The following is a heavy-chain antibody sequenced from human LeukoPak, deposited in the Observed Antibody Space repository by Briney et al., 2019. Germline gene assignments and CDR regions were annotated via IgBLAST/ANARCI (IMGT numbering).Heavy chain of an antibody. CDR2: INPNSGGT. Sequence: GASVKVSCKASGYTFSGYYVHWVRQAPGQGLEWMGWINPNSGGTNYAQKFQGRVTMTRDTSISTAYMELRRLGSDDTAVYYCARGFAEEGTTMGAFDIWGHGTMVTVSS. V-gene: IGHV1-2*02. D-gene: IGHD1-7*01. J-gene: IGHJ3*02. CDR3: ARGFAEEGTTMGAFDI. CDR1: GYTFSGYY.